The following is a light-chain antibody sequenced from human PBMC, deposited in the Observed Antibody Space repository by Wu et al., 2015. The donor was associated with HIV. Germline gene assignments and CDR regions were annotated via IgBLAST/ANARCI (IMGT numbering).Light chain of an antibody. V-gene: IGKV3-15*01. CDR1: QNIISN. Sequence: EIVMTQSPAALSVSPGERATLSCRASQNIISNLAWYQQKPGQAPRLLIYGASTRATGIPARFSGGVSGTGFTLTISSMQSEDSAVYFCQQYNSWPITFGQGTRLEI. CDR3: QQYNSWPIT. J-gene: IGKJ5*01. CDR2: GAS.